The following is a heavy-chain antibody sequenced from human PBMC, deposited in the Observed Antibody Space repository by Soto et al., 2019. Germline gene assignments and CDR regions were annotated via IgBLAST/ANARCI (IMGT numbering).Heavy chain of an antibody. J-gene: IGHJ6*02. Sequence: SETLSLTCTVSGGSISSGGYSWSWIRQPPGKGLEWIGYIYHSGSTYYNPSLKSRVTISVDTSKNQFSLKLSSVTAADTAVYYCARASVRPPYYYGSGSYHGYYYGMDVWGQGTTVTVSS. D-gene: IGHD3-10*01. V-gene: IGHV4-30-2*05. CDR1: GGSISSGGYS. CDR2: IYHSGST. CDR3: ARASVRPPYYYGSGSYHGYYYGMDV.